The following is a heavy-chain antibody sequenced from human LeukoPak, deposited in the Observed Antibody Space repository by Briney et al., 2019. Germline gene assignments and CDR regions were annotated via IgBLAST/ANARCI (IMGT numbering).Heavy chain of an antibody. V-gene: IGHV4-59*01. CDR3: ARVVADILTGTNWFDP. D-gene: IGHD3-9*01. CDR2: IYYSGST. Sequence: SETLSLTCTVSGGSISSYYSSWIRQPPGKGLEWIGYIYYSGSTNYNPSLKSRVTISVDTSKNQFSLKLSSVTAADTAVYYCARVVADILTGTNWFDPWGQGALPTVSS. CDR1: GGSISSYY. J-gene: IGHJ5*02.